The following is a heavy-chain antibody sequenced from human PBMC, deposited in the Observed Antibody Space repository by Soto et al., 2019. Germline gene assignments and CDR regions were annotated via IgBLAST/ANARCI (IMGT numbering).Heavy chain of an antibody. V-gene: IGHV3-74*03. D-gene: IGHD3-3*02. CDR1: GLTFRSYW. CDR3: VRDMHLSRLDS. J-gene: IGHJ4*02. CDR2: INTDGSVA. Sequence: EVQLVESGGGLVQPGESLRLSCAASGLTFRSYWMHWVRQAPGKGLVWVSRINTDGSVAMYVDSVKGRFTISRDNAKNTLYLHMNSLRAEDTAVYYCVRDMHLSRLDSWGQGTLVTVSS.